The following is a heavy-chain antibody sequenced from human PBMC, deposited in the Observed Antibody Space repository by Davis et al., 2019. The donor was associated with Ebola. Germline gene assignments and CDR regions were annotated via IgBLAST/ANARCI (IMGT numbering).Heavy chain of an antibody. D-gene: IGHD2-15*01. CDR3: ARDVVALRPNYYYGMDV. CDR2: ISSSSSII. Sequence: GESLKISCAASGFTFSSYAMSWVRQAPGKGLEWVSYISSSSSIIYYADSVKGRFTISRDNAKNSLYLQMNSLRDEDTAVYYCARDVVALRPNYYYGMDVWDQGTTVTVSS. V-gene: IGHV3-48*02. J-gene: IGHJ6*02. CDR1: GFTFSSYA.